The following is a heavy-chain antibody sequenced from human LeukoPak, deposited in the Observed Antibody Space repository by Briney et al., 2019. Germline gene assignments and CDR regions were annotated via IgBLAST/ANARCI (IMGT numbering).Heavy chain of an antibody. CDR1: GGTFSSYA. CDR2: IIPIFGTA. V-gene: IGHV1-69*13. CDR3: AREIYCSSASCSNWFDP. D-gene: IGHD2-2*01. J-gene: IGHJ5*02. Sequence: SVKVSCKASGGTFSSYAISWVRQAPGQGLEWMGGIIPIFGTANYAQKLQGRVTITADESTSTAYMELSSLRSEDTAVYYCAREIYCSSASCSNWFDPWGQGTLVTVSS.